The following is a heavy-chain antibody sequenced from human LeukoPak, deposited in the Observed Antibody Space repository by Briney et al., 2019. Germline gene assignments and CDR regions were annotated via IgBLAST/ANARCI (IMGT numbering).Heavy chain of an antibody. CDR1: GFTFDDYA. V-gene: IGHV3-9*01. Sequence: GGSLRLSCAASGFTFDDYAMHWVRQAPGKGLEWVSGISWNSGSIGYADSVKGRFTISRDNAKNSLYLQMNSLRAEDTAVYYCAREIRDAFDIWGQGTMVTVSS. J-gene: IGHJ3*02. CDR2: ISWNSGSI. CDR3: AREIRDAFDI.